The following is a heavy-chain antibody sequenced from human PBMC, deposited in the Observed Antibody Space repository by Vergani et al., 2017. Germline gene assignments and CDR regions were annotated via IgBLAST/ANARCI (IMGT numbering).Heavy chain of an antibody. CDR3: ARHGGSGNYYHLFDS. J-gene: IGHJ4*02. CDR2: ISSSEMT. V-gene: IGHV4-30-4*01. Sequence: QMQLQESGPGLVKASETLSLTCTVSGDSFGSGNHLWSWIRQPPGKGLEWIGSISSSEMTFYNASLKSRISISIDTPRNQFSLKLTSVTAADTALYHCARHGGSGNYYHLFDSWGQGTLVIVSS. D-gene: IGHD3-3*01. CDR1: GDSFGSGNHL.